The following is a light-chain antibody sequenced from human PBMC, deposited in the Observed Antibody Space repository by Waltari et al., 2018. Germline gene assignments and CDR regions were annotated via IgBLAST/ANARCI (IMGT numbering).Light chain of an antibody. Sequence: GARVTITCRASQGISSSLAWYQQKPGKAPHLLIYDASSLQSGVPSRFSGSGSGTDFTLNISSLQPEDFATYYCQQFNSYPLTFCGGSKVDIK. J-gene: IGKJ4*01. CDR2: DAS. CDR3: QQFNSYPLT. V-gene: IGKV1-13*02. CDR1: QGISSS.